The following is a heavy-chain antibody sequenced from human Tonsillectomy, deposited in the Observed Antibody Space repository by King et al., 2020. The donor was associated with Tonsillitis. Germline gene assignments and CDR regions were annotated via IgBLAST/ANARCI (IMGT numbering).Heavy chain of an antibody. V-gene: IGHV4-59*03. D-gene: IGHD4-17*01. Sequence: QLQESGPGLVKPSETLSLTCTVSTDSITTYYWSWIRQAPGKGLEWIAYIYTGGRVSYSPSLQSRVTISVDTSKNRFSLSLSSVTAADTAIYYCAGGDGDYGDFDYWGQGTLVTVSS. CDR3: AGGDGDYGDFDY. CDR2: IYTGGRV. CDR1: TDSITTYY. J-gene: IGHJ4*02.